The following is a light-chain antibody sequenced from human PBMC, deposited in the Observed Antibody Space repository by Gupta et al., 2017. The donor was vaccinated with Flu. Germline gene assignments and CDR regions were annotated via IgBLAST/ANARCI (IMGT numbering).Light chain of an antibody. CDR2: GVT. CDR3: CADAGTCTFV. CDR1: RTEIGNYDY. V-gene: IGLV2-11*03. Sequence: SVTISGTGRRTEIGNYDYVSCDRQHPDRAPKLVIFGVTERPTGVPERFSGSKSGETASLTISGRQAEEEASYYCCADAGTCTFVFGGGTKLTVL. J-gene: IGLJ2*01.